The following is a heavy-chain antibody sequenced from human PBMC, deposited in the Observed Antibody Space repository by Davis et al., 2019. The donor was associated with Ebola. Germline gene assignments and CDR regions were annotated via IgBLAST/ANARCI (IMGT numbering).Heavy chain of an antibody. Sequence: GGSLRLSCAASGFAFNMYWMTWVRQAPGKGLEWVANINQDGSEKYYVDSVKGRFIISRDNAENSLSLQMSSLRVNDTAVYYCAREGGGSWGYWGRGSLVTVSS. D-gene: IGHD2-15*01. CDR2: INQDGSEK. CDR1: GFAFNMYW. CDR3: AREGGGSWGY. V-gene: IGHV3-7*01. J-gene: IGHJ4*02.